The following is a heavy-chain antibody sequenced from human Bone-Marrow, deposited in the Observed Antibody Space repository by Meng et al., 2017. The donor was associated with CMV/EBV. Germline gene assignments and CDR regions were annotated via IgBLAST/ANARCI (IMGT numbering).Heavy chain of an antibody. CDR1: GGSVSSGSYY. CDR2: IYYSGST. CDR3: ARATGDYYGSGIDY. D-gene: IGHD3-10*01. J-gene: IGHJ4*02. V-gene: IGHV4-39*07. Sequence: SETLSLTCTVSGGSVSSGSYYWGWIRQPPGKGLEWIGSIYYSGSTYYNPSLKSRVTISVDTSKNQFSLKLSSVTAADTAVYYCARATGDYYGSGIDYWGQGTLVTVSS.